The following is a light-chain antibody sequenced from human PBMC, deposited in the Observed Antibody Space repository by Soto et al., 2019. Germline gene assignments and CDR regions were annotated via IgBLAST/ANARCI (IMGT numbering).Light chain of an antibody. CDR1: QSVSGN. V-gene: IGKV3-15*01. J-gene: IGKJ5*01. CDR2: GAS. CDR3: QQYNNWPPIT. Sequence: EIVMTQSPATLSVSPGERATLSCRASQSVSGNLAWYQQKPGEAPRLLIYGASTRATGIPARFSGSGSGTEFTLAICSLQSEDVAVYYCQQYNNWPPITFGQGTRLEMK.